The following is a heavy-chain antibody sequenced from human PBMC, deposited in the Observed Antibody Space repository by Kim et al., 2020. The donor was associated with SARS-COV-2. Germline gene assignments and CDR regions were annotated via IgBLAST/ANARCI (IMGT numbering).Heavy chain of an antibody. D-gene: IGHD6-19*01. V-gene: IGHV3-20*01. CDR1: GFTFDDYG. Sequence: GGSLRLSCAASGFTFDDYGMSWVRQAPGKGLEWVSGINWNGGSTGYADSVKGRFTISRDNAKNSLYLQMNRLRADDTALYHCARGRWYSSGPFDYWGQGTLVTVSS. J-gene: IGHJ4*02. CDR3: ARGRWYSSGPFDY. CDR2: INWNGGST.